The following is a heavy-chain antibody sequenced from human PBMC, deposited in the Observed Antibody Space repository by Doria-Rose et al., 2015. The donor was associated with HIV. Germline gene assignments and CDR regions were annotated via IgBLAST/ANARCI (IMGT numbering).Heavy chain of an antibody. CDR1: GVSLSSPGMS. V-gene: IGHV2-26*01. CDR2: IFSDDER. Sequence: QITLKESGPVLVKPTETLTLTRTVSGVSLSSPGMSVSWIRQPPGKALEWLANIFSDDERSYKTSLKSRLTISRGTSKSQVVLTMTDMDPVDTATYYCARIKSSRWYHKYYFDFWGQGTLVIVSA. J-gene: IGHJ4*02. CDR3: ARIKSSRWYHKYYFDF. D-gene: IGHD6-13*01.